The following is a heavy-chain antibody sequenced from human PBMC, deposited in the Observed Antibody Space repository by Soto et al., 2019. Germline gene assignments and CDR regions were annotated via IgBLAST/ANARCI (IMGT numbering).Heavy chain of an antibody. CDR3: AGEEGVVPAATFDY. Sequence: EVQLVESGGGLVQPGGSLRLSCEASGFTFSSYSMNWVRQAPGKGLEWVSYISSSSSTIYYADSVDGRFTISRDNAKNSPYLQMNSLRAEDTAVYYSAGEEGVVPAATFDYWGQGTLVTVSS. CDR1: GFTFSSYS. D-gene: IGHD2-2*01. J-gene: IGHJ4*02. V-gene: IGHV3-48*01. CDR2: ISSSSSTI.